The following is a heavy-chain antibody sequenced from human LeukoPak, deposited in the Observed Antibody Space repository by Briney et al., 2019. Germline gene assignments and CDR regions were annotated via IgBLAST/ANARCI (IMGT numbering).Heavy chain of an antibody. CDR1: GFPFDEFA. CDR2: ISGSGGST. V-gene: IGHV3-23*01. Sequence: GGSLRLSCATSGFPFDEFAMHWVRQAPGKGLEWVSAISGSGGSTYYADSVKGRFTISRDNSKNTLYLQMNSLRAEDTAVYYCAKRVSSSGGDYWGQGTLVTVSS. D-gene: IGHD6-13*01. J-gene: IGHJ4*02. CDR3: AKRVSSSGGDY.